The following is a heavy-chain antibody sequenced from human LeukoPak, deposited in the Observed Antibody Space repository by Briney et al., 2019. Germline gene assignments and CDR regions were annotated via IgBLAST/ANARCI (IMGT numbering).Heavy chain of an antibody. CDR2: IYPGDSDT. Sequence: GESLKISCKGSGYIFNNFWIGWVRQMPGKGLEWMGIIYPGDSDTRYNPSFQGQVTISVDKSIGTAYLQWSSLKASDTAMYYCARHAVRDGYNRHNDYWGQGTLVTVSS. V-gene: IGHV5-51*01. CDR1: GYIFNNFW. CDR3: ARHAVRDGYNRHNDY. J-gene: IGHJ4*02. D-gene: IGHD5-24*01.